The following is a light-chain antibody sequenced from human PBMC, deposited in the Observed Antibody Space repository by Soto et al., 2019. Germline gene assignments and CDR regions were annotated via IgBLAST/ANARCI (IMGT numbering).Light chain of an antibody. Sequence: EIVLTQSPGTLSLSPGERATLSCRASQSVSSSYLAGYQQKPGQATRLLIYGASSRATGIPDRFSGSGSGKDFSLTISRLEPEDFAVYYCQQYGSSPLFTFGPGTKVESK. J-gene: IGKJ3*01. CDR2: GAS. CDR3: QQYGSSPLFT. V-gene: IGKV3-20*01. CDR1: QSVSSSY.